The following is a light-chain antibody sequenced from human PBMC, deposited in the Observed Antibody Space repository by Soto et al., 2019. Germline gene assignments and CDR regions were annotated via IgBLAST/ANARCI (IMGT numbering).Light chain of an antibody. CDR1: QGISSY. CDR2: AAS. CDR3: LQYNTYSLVWT. Sequence: DSQLSLSPCLLSASVGDRVTITCRASQGISSYLAWYQQKPGKAPELLIYAASTLQSGVPSRFSGSGSGTDFTLTISSLQPDDFATYHCLQYNTYSLVWTFAQGTKVDIK. V-gene: IGKV1-9*01. J-gene: IGKJ1*01.